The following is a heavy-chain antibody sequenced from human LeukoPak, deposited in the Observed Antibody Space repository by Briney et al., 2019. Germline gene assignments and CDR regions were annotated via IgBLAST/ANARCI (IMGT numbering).Heavy chain of an antibody. CDR2: MNPNSGNT. D-gene: IGHD4-23*01. J-gene: IGHJ6*03. CDR3: ARAPYGGNVFGYYYYYYMDV. Sequence: GASVKVSCKASGYTFTSYDINWVRQATGQGLEWMGWMNPNSGNTGYAQKFQGRVTMTRNTSISTAYMELSSLRSEDTAVYYCARAPYGGNVFGYYYYYYMDVWGKGTTVTISS. CDR1: GYTFTSYD. V-gene: IGHV1-8*01.